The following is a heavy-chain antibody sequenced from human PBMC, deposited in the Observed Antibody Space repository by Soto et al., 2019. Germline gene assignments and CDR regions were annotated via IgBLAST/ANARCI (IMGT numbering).Heavy chain of an antibody. Sequence: QVQLVESGGGVVQPGRSLRLSCAVSGFTFSSYGMNWVRQAPGKGLEWVAAIYYDGSNKYYADSVRGRFTISRDNAKNSLYLQMNSLRADDTAIYYCARVTPPLGSCTGGDCFRGGWFDPWGRGALVTVSS. CDR2: IYYDGSNK. V-gene: IGHV3-33*01. J-gene: IGHJ5*02. D-gene: IGHD2-8*02. CDR3: ARVTPPLGSCTGGDCFRGGWFDP. CDR1: GFTFSSYG.